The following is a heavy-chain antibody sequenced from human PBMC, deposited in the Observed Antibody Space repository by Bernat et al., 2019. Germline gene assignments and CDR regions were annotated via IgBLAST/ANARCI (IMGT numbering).Heavy chain of an antibody. V-gene: IGHV1-18*01. CDR1: GYTFTSYG. D-gene: IGHD3-16*02. Sequence: QVQLVQSGAEVKKPGASVKVSCKASGYTFTSYGISWVRQAPGQGLEWMGWISAYNGNTNYAQKLQGRVAMTTDTSTSTAYMELRSLRSDDTAVYYCARDSMLALYREGTNWFDPWGQGTLVTVSS. J-gene: IGHJ5*02. CDR3: ARDSMLALYREGTNWFDP. CDR2: ISAYNGNT.